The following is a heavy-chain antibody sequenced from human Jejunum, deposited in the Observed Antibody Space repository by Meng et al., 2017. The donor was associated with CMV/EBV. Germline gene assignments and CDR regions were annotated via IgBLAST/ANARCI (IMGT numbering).Heavy chain of an antibody. CDR3: ARDLWGLGDY. V-gene: IGHV3-7*01. CDR1: GFTFSVYS. Sequence: CAASGFTFSVYSMTWVRQTPGRGLEWVANIKQDGTETDYLDSVKGRFTISRDNAKNTVYLQMKSLRVEDTAVYYCARDLWGLGDYWGQGTLVTVSS. CDR2: IKQDGTET. D-gene: IGHD3/OR15-3a*01. J-gene: IGHJ4*02.